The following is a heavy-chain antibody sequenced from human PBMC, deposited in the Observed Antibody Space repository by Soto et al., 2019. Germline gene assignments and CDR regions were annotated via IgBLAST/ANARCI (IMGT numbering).Heavy chain of an antibody. CDR2: ISAYNGNT. D-gene: IGHD3-10*01. CDR3: ARDGITMVPTHHYYGMDV. V-gene: IGHV1-18*01. Sequence: QVQLVQSGAEVKKPGASVKVSCKASGYTFTSYGISWVRQAPGQGLEWMGWISAYNGNTNYAQKLQGRVTMTTDTSTSTAYMELRSLRSDETAVYYCARDGITMVPTHHYYGMDVWGQGTTVTVSS. CDR1: GYTFTSYG. J-gene: IGHJ6*02.